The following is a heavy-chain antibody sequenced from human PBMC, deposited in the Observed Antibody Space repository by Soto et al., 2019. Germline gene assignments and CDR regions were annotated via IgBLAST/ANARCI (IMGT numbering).Heavy chain of an antibody. CDR3: ARDPRIAADVIEGDY. CDR2: ISPYNGDT. CDR1: GYTFNHYG. Sequence: QVQLVQSGAEVKKPGASVKVSCKASGYTFNHYGINWVRQAPGQGLEWMGWISPYNGDTNYAQKFQGRVTMTTDTFAGTAYMELWSLRSDDTAVYYCARDPRIAADVIEGDYWGQGTLVTVSS. D-gene: IGHD6-13*01. J-gene: IGHJ4*02. V-gene: IGHV1-18*01.